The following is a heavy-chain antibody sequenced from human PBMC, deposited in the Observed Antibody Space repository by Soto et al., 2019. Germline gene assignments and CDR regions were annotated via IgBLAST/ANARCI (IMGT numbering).Heavy chain of an antibody. V-gene: IGHV1-18*01. D-gene: IGHD6-13*01. Sequence: QVQLVQSGAELKKPGASVKVSCKASGYTFNNYGIGWVRQAPGQGLEWMGWISVYNGYANYAQKFQGRIIMTADTSTSTAYMEFRSLRSDDTAIYYCAKNITSWYDYWGQGSLVTVSS. J-gene: IGHJ4*02. CDR2: ISVYNGYA. CDR3: AKNITSWYDY. CDR1: GYTFNNYG.